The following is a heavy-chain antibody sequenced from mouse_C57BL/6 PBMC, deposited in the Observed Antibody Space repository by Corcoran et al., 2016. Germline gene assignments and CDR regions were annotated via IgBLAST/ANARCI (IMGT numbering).Heavy chain of an antibody. Sequence: QVQLQQSGPELVKPGASVKISCKASGYAFSSSWMNWVKQRPGKGLEWIGRIYPGDGDTNYNGKFKGKATLTADKSSSTAYMQLSSLTSEDSAVYFCASLYYYGSMDYWGQGTSVTVSS. D-gene: IGHD1-1*01. V-gene: IGHV1-82*01. CDR3: ASLYYYGSMDY. J-gene: IGHJ4*01. CDR2: IYPGDGDT. CDR1: GYAFSSSW.